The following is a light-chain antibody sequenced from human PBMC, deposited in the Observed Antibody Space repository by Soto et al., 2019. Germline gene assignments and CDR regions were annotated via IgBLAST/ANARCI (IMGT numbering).Light chain of an antibody. Sequence: EIVLTQSTGTLSLSPGERATLSCRASQSVSSSYLAWYQQKPGQAPRLLIYGASSRPTGIPDRFSGSGSGTDFTLTISSLEPEDFAVYYCQQYGSSSTFGQGTRLEIK. CDR2: GAS. CDR1: QSVSSSY. J-gene: IGKJ5*01. V-gene: IGKV3-20*01. CDR3: QQYGSSST.